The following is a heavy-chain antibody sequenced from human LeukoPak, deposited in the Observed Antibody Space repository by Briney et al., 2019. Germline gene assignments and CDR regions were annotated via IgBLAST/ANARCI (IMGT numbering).Heavy chain of an antibody. CDR3: ARVRWDIVATIPYYFDY. J-gene: IGHJ4*02. D-gene: IGHD5-12*01. V-gene: IGHV3-7*01. Sequence: SGGSLRLSCAASGFTFSSYWMSWVRQAPGKGLEWVANIKQDGSEKYYVDSVKGRFTISSDNAKNSLYLQMNSLRAEDTAVYYCARVRWDIVATIPYYFDYWGQGTLVTVSS. CDR1: GFTFSSYW. CDR2: IKQDGSEK.